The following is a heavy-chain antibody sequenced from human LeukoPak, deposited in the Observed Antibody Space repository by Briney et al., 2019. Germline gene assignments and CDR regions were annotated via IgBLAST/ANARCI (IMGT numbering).Heavy chain of an antibody. J-gene: IGHJ6*03. CDR3: AKLLGVTTTTKLNYYYYMDV. Sequence: ASVKVSCKASGYTFTGYYMHWVRQAPGQGLEWMGWINPNSGGTNYAQKFQGRVTMTRDTSISTAYMELSRLRSDDTAVYYCAKLLGVTTTTKLNYYYYMDVWGKGTTVTVSS. D-gene: IGHD1-1*01. CDR1: GYTFTGYY. CDR2: INPNSGGT. V-gene: IGHV1-2*02.